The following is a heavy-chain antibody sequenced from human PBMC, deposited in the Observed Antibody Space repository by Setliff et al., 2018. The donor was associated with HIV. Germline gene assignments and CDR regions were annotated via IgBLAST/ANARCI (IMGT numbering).Heavy chain of an antibody. CDR3: ARGTQLVWGRWSDP. CDR2: LNDSGST. Sequence: SETLSLTCAIYGGSFSGYFWIWIRQPPGKGLEWIGELNDSGSTNYNPSLKSRVTISLDTSKKQFSLRLSSVTAADTAVYYCARGTQLVWGRWSDPWGQGTLVTVSS. J-gene: IGHJ5*02. D-gene: IGHD6-6*01. V-gene: IGHV4-34*01. CDR1: GGSFSGYF.